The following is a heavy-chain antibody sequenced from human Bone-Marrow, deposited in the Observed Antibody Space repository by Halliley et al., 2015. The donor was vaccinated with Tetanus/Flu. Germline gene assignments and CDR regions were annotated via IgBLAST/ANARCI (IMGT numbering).Heavy chain of an antibody. J-gene: IGHJ4*02. Sequence: SSYYAASVQGRFIISRDNSINTVFLQMNSLRAEDTALYYCARVRSFSSGTYYDGRAEYYFDFWGRGTLVTVSS. V-gene: IGHV3-23*01. CDR2: SS. D-gene: IGHD3-10*01. CDR3: ARVRSFSSGTYYDGRAEYYFDF.